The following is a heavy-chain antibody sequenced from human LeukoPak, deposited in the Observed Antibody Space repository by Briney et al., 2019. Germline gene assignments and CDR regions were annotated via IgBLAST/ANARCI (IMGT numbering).Heavy chain of an antibody. CDR1: GGSFSGYY. V-gene: IGHV4-34*01. CDR2: INHSGST. CDR3: ARTMVRGVTPFDY. J-gene: IGHJ4*02. D-gene: IGHD3-10*01. Sequence: SETLSLTCAVYGGSFSGYYWSWIRQPRGKWLEWIGEINHSGSTNYNPSLKSRVTISVDTSKNQFSLKLSSVTAADTAVYYCARTMVRGVTPFDYWGQGTLVTVSS.